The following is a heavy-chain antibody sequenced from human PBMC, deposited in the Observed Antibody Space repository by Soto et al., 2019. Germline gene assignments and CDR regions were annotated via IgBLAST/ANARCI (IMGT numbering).Heavy chain of an antibody. CDR2: IDYSSDTI. CDR3: ARLYYDYV. D-gene: IGHD3-3*01. Sequence: GGSLRLSSVASGFTFGTHSMNWVRQAPGKGLEWIAYIDYSSDTISYADSVKGRFTISRDNAKNSLYLQMKSLRDEEKAVYYCARLYYDYVWGQGTTVTVSS. J-gene: IGHJ6*02. V-gene: IGHV3-48*02. CDR1: GFTFGTHS.